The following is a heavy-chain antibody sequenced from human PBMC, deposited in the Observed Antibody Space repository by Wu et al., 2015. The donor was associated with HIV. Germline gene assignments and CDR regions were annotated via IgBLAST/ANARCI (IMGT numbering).Heavy chain of an antibody. V-gene: IGHV1-8*01. J-gene: IGHJ4*02. Sequence: QVYLAQSGAEVKKPGASVKVSCKASGYTFSNSDINWVRQATGQGLEWMGWMNPNSGNTGYAQKFQGRVTMTRNTSIRTAYMELSSLRSEDTAVYYCARQRVYTSGWYIYDFWGQGTRGHRLL. CDR3: ARQRVYTSGWYIYDF. CDR1: GYTFSNSD. CDR2: MNPNSGNT. D-gene: IGHD6-19*01.